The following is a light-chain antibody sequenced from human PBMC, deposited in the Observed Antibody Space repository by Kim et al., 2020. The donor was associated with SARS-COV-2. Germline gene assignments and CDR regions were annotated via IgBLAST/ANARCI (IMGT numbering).Light chain of an antibody. J-gene: IGLJ3*02. V-gene: IGLV4-60*03. Sequence: QAVVTHSSSASASLGSSVNLTCTLNSGHSSYIVAWHQQQPGKAPRYLMKFEGSGYYNKGSGVPDRFSGSSSGADPYLTFSSLQSEAEPYDYCETWDSNTWVFGAGTQLTVL. CDR3: ETWDSNTWV. CDR1: SGHSSYI. CDR2: FEGSGYY.